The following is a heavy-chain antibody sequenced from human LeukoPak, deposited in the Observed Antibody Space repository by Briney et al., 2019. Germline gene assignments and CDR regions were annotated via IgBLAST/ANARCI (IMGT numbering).Heavy chain of an antibody. CDR3: ARHGLHCSSTSCSNWFDP. CDR1: GGSISSYY. CDR2: IYYSGST. J-gene: IGHJ5*02. Sequence: SETLSLTCTVSGGSISSYYWSWIRQPPEKGLEWIGYIYYSGSTNYNPSLKSRVTISVDTSKNQFSLKLSSVTAADTAVYYCARHGLHCSSTSCSNWFDPWGQGTLVTVSS. D-gene: IGHD2-2*01. V-gene: IGHV4-59*08.